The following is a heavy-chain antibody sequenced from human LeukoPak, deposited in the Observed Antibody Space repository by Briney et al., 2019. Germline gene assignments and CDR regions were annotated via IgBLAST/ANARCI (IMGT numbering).Heavy chain of an antibody. J-gene: IGHJ4*02. CDR1: GGSISSYY. D-gene: IGHD6-19*01. CDR3: ARDALAVGGTLRVFEY. V-gene: IGHV4-59*01. CDR2: IHYSGST. Sequence: SETLSLTCTVSGGSISSYYWSWIRQPPGEGLEWIGYIHYSGSTNYNPSLKSRVTLSVDTSKNQYTLKLSSVTAADTAVYYCARDALAVGGTLRVFEYWGQGTLVTVSS.